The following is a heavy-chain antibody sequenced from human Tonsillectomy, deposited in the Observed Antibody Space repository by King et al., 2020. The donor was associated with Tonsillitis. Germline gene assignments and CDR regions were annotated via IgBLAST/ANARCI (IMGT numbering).Heavy chain of an antibody. V-gene: IGHV3-23*04. Sequence: VQLVEAGGDLVQPGGSLRLSCAASGFTFSSYAMSWVRQAPGKGLEWVSAISGSGRNTYYADSVKGRFTISRDNSMDTLYLQMNSLRAEDTAVYYCAKALRYCGGNCSISYFDYWGQGILVTVSS. CDR3: AKALRYCGGNCSISYFDY. D-gene: IGHD2-21*02. J-gene: IGHJ4*02. CDR1: GFTFSSYA. CDR2: ISGSGRNT.